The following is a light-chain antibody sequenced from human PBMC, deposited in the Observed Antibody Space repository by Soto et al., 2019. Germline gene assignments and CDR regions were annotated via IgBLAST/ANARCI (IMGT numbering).Light chain of an antibody. Sequence: VLTKSPGTLSSSHGERVTLSCRASQSVSSAYLAWYKQNLGQAPRLLIYGASNRATGSPDRFSGSGSETDFTLTISRLEPEDSAVYCCPHSATSPRTSGQG. CDR1: QSVSSAY. J-gene: IGKJ5*01. V-gene: IGKV3-20*01. CDR3: PHSATSPRT. CDR2: GAS.